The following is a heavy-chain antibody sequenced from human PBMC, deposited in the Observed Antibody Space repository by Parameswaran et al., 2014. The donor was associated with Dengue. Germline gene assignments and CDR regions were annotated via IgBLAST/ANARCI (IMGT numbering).Heavy chain of an antibody. Sequence: RWIRQPPGKGLEWIGYIYYSGSTNYNPSLKSRVTISVDTSKNQFSLKLSSVTAADTAVYYCARDGRGGQPTYWGQGTLVTVSS. CDR2: IYYSGST. D-gene: IGHD3-16*01. CDR3: ARDGRGGQPTY. V-gene: IGHV4-59*01. J-gene: IGHJ4*02.